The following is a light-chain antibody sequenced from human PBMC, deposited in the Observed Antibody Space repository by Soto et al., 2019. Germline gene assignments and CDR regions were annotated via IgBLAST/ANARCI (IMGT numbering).Light chain of an antibody. CDR2: EVN. V-gene: IGLV2-8*01. Sequence: QSALTQPPSASGSPGQSVTISCTGTSSDVGGYNYVSWYQQHPGKAPKLIIYEVNKRPSGVPDRFSGSKSGNTASLTVSGLQAEDEADYYCSSYAGSYIHYVFGTGTKLTVL. CDR1: SSDVGGYNY. J-gene: IGLJ1*01. CDR3: SSYAGSYIHYV.